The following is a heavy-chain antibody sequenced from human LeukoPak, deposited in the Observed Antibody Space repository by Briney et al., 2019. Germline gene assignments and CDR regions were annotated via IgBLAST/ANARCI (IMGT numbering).Heavy chain of an antibody. CDR1: GFTFSSYA. D-gene: IGHD2-2*01. CDR3: VKEPGTSPPLYYYYYGMDV. J-gene: IGHJ6*02. CDR2: ISGSGGST. V-gene: IGHV3-23*01. Sequence: GGSLRLSCAASGFTFSSYAMSWVRQAPGKGLEWVSVISGSGGSTYYADSVKGRFTISRDNSKNTLYLQMNSLRAEDTAVYYCVKEPGTSPPLYYYYYGMDVWGQGTTVTVSS.